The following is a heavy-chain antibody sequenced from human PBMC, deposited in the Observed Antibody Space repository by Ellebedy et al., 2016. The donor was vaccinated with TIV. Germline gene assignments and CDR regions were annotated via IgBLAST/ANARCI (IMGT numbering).Heavy chain of an antibody. CDR2: ISSSSSYI. CDR1: GFTFSTYS. J-gene: IGHJ4*02. CDR3: ARHFAYCSSTSCSHFDY. Sequence: GESLKISCAASGFTFSTYSMNWVRQAPGKGLEWVSSISSSSSYIHYADSVKGRFTISRDNAKNSLYLQMNSLRAEDTAVYYCARHFAYCSSTSCSHFDYWGQGTLVTVSS. V-gene: IGHV3-21*01. D-gene: IGHD2-2*01.